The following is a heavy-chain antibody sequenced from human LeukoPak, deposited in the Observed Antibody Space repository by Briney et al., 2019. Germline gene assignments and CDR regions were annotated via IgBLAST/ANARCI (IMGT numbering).Heavy chain of an antibody. CDR3: ARDRPKAERWLHSYYYYGMDV. D-gene: IGHD5-24*01. CDR2: ISAYNGNT. Sequence: SVKVSCKASGYTFTSSGISWVRQAPGQGLEWMGWISAYNGNTNYAQKLQGRVTMTTDTSTSTAYMELRSLRSDDTAVYYCARDRPKAERWLHSYYYYGMDVWGQGTTVTVSS. CDR1: GYTFTSSG. V-gene: IGHV1-18*01. J-gene: IGHJ6*02.